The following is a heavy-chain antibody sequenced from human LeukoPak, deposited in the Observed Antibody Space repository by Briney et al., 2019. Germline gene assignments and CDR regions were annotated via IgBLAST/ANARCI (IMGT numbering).Heavy chain of an antibody. V-gene: IGHV3-53*01. J-gene: IGHJ3*02. Sequence: GGSLRLSCAASGFTVSSNYMSWVRQAPGKGLEWVSVIYSGGSTYYADSVKGRFTISRDNSKNTLYLQMNSLRAEDTAVYYCACSWSNDAFDIWGQGTMVTVSS. D-gene: IGHD2-15*01. CDR1: GFTVSSNY. CDR3: ACSWSNDAFDI. CDR2: IYSGGST.